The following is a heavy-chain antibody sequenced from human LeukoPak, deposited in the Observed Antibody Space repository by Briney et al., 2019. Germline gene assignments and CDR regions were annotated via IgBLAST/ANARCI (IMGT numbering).Heavy chain of an antibody. Sequence: GGSLRLSCAASGFTFSSYAMSWVRQAPGKGLEWVSAISGSGGSTYYADSVKGRFTISRDNSKNTLYLQMNSLRDEDTAVYYCAKDQKRLRYFDWFRAFDIWGQGTMVTVSS. J-gene: IGHJ3*02. V-gene: IGHV3-23*01. D-gene: IGHD3-9*01. CDR3: AKDQKRLRYFDWFRAFDI. CDR1: GFTFSSYA. CDR2: ISGSGGST.